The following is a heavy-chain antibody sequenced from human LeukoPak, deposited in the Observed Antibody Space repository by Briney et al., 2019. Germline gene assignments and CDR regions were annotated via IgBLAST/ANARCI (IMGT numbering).Heavy chain of an antibody. CDR2: ISYDGSKK. J-gene: IGHJ4*02. D-gene: IGHD6-19*01. Sequence: PGGSMRLSCAASGFTFSSHDMQWVRQAPGKGLGWMAVISYDGSKKYSADAVKGRLTISRDNSKNTLYLQMNGLRGDDTAMYYCAKDSSGQFDYWGQGTLVTVSS. CDR1: GFTFSSHD. V-gene: IGHV3-30*18. CDR3: AKDSSGQFDY.